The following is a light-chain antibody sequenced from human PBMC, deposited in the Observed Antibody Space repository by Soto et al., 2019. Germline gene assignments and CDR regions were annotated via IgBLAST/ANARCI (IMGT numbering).Light chain of an antibody. CDR1: QGIGNA. CDR2: GAS. CDR3: QQANSFPIS. J-gene: IGKJ5*01. V-gene: IGKV1-12*01. Sequence: IQMTQSPSSLSASVGDRVTISCRASQGIGNALAWYQQKPGKAPKLLIYGASSLQSGVPSRFSGSGSGTDFTLTISNLQPEDFATYYCQQANSFPISFGQGTRLEIK.